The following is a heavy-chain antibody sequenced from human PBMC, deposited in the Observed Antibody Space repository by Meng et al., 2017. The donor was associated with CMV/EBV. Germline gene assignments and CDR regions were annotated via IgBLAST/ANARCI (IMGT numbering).Heavy chain of an antibody. V-gene: IGHV3-74*01. CDR1: GFTFSSYW. J-gene: IGHJ4*02. CDR2: INSDGSST. D-gene: IGHD3-3*01. CDR3: ARGSALFRAFGVVAPDY. Sequence: GESLKISCAASGFTFSSYWMHWVRQAPGKGLVWVSRINSDGSSTSYADSVKGRFTISRDNAKNTLYLQMNSLRAEDTAVYYCARGSALFRAFGVVAPDYWGQGTLVTVSS.